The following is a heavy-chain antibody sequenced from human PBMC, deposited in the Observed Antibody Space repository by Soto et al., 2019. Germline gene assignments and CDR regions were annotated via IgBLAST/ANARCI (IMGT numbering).Heavy chain of an antibody. Sequence: SVKVSCKASGGTFSSYAISWVRQAPGQGLDWMGGIIPIFGTANYAQKFQGRVTITADKSTSTAYMELSSLRSEDTAVYYCARARTKSGRYLVAFDIWGQGTRVTVS. J-gene: IGHJ3*02. D-gene: IGHD1-26*01. CDR3: ARARTKSGRYLVAFDI. CDR1: GGTFSSYA. CDR2: IIPIFGTA. V-gene: IGHV1-69*06.